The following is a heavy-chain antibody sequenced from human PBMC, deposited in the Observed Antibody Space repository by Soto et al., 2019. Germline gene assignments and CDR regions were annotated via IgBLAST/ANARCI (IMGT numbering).Heavy chain of an antibody. J-gene: IGHJ6*02. CDR2: ISGSGGST. V-gene: IGHV3-23*01. D-gene: IGHD3-9*01. CDR1: GFTFSSYA. Sequence: GGSLRLSCAASGFTFSSYAMSWVRQAPGKGLEWVSAISGSGGSTYYADSVKGRFTISRDNSKNTLYLQMNSLRAEDTAVYYCGKGGYNFLPGFYRSTSSSGMDVWGQGTAVPFSS. CDR3: GKGGYNFLPGFYRSTSSSGMDV.